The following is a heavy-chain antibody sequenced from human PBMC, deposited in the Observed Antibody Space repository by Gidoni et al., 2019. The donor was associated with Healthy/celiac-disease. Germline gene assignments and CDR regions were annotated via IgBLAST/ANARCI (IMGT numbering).Heavy chain of an antibody. CDR1: GGSISSCY. CDR3: ARELSEGSGSANYNWFDP. D-gene: IGHD3-22*01. Sequence: QVQLQESGPGLVKPSETLSLTCTVSGGSISSCYWSWIRQPAGKGLEWIGRIYTTGSTNYNPSLKSRVTMSVDTSKNQFSLKLSSVTAADTAVYYCARELSEGSGSANYNWFDPWGQGTLVTVSS. V-gene: IGHV4-4*07. J-gene: IGHJ5*02. CDR2: IYTTGST.